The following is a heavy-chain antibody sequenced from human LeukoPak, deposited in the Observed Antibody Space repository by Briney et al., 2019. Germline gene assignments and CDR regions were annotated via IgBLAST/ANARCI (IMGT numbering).Heavy chain of an antibody. CDR2: INPSGGST. Sequence: ASVKVSCKASGYTFTSYYMHWVRQAPGQGLEWMGIINPSGGSTSYAQKFQGRVTMTRDMPTSTVYMELSSLRSEDTAVYYCARFGVAVAGIDYWGQGTLVTVSS. V-gene: IGHV1-46*01. CDR3: ARFGVAVAGIDY. D-gene: IGHD6-19*01. J-gene: IGHJ4*02. CDR1: GYTFTSYY.